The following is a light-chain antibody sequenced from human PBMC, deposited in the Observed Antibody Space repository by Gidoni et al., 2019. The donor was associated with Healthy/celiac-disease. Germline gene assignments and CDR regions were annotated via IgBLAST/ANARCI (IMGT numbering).Light chain of an antibody. CDR2: KDS. Sequence: SYELTQPHSVSVSTGQTDSITCSGDKLGDKYACWYQQKPGQSPVLVIYKDSERPSGIPERFSGSNSGNTATLTISGTQAMDDADYYCQAWDSSTRDVVFGGGTKLTVL. V-gene: IGLV3-1*01. CDR1: KLGDKY. CDR3: QAWDSSTRDVV. J-gene: IGLJ2*01.